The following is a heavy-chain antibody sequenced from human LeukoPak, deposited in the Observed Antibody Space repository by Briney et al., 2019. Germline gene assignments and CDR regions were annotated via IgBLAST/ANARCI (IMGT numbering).Heavy chain of an antibody. V-gene: IGHV3-30-3*02. CDR1: GFTFSSYA. D-gene: IGHD3-22*01. CDR2: SYDGSNK. Sequence: PGRSLRLSCAASGFTFSSYAISYDGSNKYYADSVKGRFTISRDNSKNTLYLQMNSLRAEDTAVYYCAKSTYYYDTFVNAFDFWGQGTVVTVSS. CDR3: AKSTYYYDTFVNAFDF. J-gene: IGHJ3*01.